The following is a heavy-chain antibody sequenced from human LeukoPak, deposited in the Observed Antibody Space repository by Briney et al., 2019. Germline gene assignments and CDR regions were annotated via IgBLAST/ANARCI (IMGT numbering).Heavy chain of an antibody. CDR2: IIPIFGTA. CDR3: ARGTIAVAGTFDY. V-gene: IGHV1-69*06. D-gene: IGHD6-19*01. J-gene: IGHJ4*02. Sequence: SVKVSCKASGGTFSSYAISWVRQAPGQGLEWMGGIIPIFGTANYAQKFQGRVTITADKSTSTAYMELSSLRSEDTAVYYCARGTIAVAGTFDYWGQGTLVTVSS. CDR1: GGTFSSYA.